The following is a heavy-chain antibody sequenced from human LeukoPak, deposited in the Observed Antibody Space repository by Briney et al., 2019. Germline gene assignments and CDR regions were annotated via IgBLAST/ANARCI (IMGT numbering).Heavy chain of an antibody. V-gene: IGHV3-30-3*01. D-gene: IGHD3-22*01. CDR2: ISYNGSNK. J-gene: IGHJ3*02. CDR3: ASGAGVAVVIPDAFDI. CDR1: GFTFRSYA. Sequence: PGRSLRLSCAASGFTFRSYAMHWVRPAPGKGLEWVAVISYNGSNKYYADSVKGRFTISRDNSKNTLYVQMNSLRAEDTAVYYCASGAGVAVVIPDAFDIWGQGTMVAVSS.